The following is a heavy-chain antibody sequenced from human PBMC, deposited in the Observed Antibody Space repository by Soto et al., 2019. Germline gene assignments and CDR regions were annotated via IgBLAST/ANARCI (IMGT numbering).Heavy chain of an antibody. CDR3: ARDTRPYDFWSGDSYYYYMDV. V-gene: IGHV3-21*01. Sequence: GGSLRLSCAASGFTFSSYSMNWVRQAPGKGLEWVSSISSSSSYIYYADSVKGRFTISRDNAKNSLYLQMNSLRAEDTAVYYCARDTRPYDFWSGDSYYYYMDVWGKGTTVTVSS. D-gene: IGHD3-3*01. J-gene: IGHJ6*03. CDR2: ISSSSSYI. CDR1: GFTFSSYS.